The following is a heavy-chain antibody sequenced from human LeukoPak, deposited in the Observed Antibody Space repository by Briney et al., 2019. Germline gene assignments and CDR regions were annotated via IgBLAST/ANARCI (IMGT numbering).Heavy chain of an antibody. CDR2: IYHSGST. D-gene: IGHD3-10*01. J-gene: IGHJ4*02. CDR1: SGSISSKSYY. V-gene: IGHV4-39*01. Sequence: PSETLSLTCSVSSGSISSKSYYWGWIRQSPGKGLEWIGSIYHSGSTYYNPSLESRVTISVDTSNNQFSLKLTSVTAADTAVYYCARQGYYGSGTYYSFEYWGQGTLVTVSS. CDR3: ARQGYYGSGTYYSFEY.